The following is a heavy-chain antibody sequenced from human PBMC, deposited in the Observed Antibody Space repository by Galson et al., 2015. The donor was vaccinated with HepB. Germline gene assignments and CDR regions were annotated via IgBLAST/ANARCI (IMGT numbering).Heavy chain of an antibody. Sequence: SLRLSCAASGFTFGDDAMSWVRQAPGKGLEWVGFIRSKTFGGTTEYAASVKGRFTISRDVSKSIAYLQMNSLKTEDTAMYYCTRSGDKTHLVVKNAFDIWGQGTTVTVSS. CDR1: GFTFGDDA. CDR3: TRSGDKTHLVVKNAFDI. V-gene: IGHV3-49*04. J-gene: IGHJ3*02. CDR2: IRSKTFGGTT. D-gene: IGHD3-22*01.